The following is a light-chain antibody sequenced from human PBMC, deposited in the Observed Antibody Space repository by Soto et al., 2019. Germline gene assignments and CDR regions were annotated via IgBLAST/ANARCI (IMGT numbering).Light chain of an antibody. CDR2: GNS. J-gene: IGLJ2*01. CDR1: SSNIGAGYD. V-gene: IGLV1-40*01. Sequence: QSVLTQPPSVSGDPGQRVTISCTGSSSNIGAGYDVHWYRQRPGTAPKLLIYGNSNRPSGVPDLISGSKSGTSASLAITGLQAKDEADYYCQSYDSSLSGVGFGGGSKRTVL. CDR3: QSYDSSLSGVG.